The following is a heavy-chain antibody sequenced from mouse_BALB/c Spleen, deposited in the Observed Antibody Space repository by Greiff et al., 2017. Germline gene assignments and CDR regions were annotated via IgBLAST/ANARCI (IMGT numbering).Heavy chain of an antibody. V-gene: IGHV1S34*01. Sequence: LVKTGASVKISCKASGYSFTGYYMHWVKQSHGKSLEWIGYISCYNGATSYNQKFKGKATFTVDTSSSTAYMQFNSLTSEDSAVYYCAMITARGNAMDYWGQGTSVTVSS. CDR1: GYSFTGYY. CDR2: ISCYNGAT. J-gene: IGHJ4*01. D-gene: IGHD2-4*01. CDR3: AMITARGNAMDY.